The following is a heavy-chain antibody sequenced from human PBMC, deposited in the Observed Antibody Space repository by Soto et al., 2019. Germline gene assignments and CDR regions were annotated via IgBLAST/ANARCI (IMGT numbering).Heavy chain of an antibody. CDR2: IPSNGTDV. V-gene: IGHV3-74*03. D-gene: IGHD7-27*01. J-gene: IGHJ4*02. Sequence: EVQLVESGGGLVQPGGSLRFSCAASGFTFRNYWMHWVRQPPGKGPEWVSNIPSNGTDVTYADFVRGRFTISRDDAKKTRYLQMESLRVEDTVMYYCIRDDPGMGIEYGGQGPLVTVS. CDR1: GFTFRNYW. CDR3: IRDDPGMGIEY.